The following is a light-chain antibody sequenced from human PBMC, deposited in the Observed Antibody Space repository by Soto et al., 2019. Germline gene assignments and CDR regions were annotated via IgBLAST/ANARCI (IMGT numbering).Light chain of an antibody. CDR2: EVT. V-gene: IGLV2-8*01. J-gene: IGLJ1*01. CDR1: SSDVGGYNY. CDR3: SSYANNNNILV. Sequence: QSVLAQPPSASGSPGQSVTISCTGTSSDVGGYNYVSWYQQRPGKVPKVIIYEVTKRPSGVPDRFSGSKSGNTASLTVSGLHAEDEADYFCSSYANNNNILVFGTGTKVTVL.